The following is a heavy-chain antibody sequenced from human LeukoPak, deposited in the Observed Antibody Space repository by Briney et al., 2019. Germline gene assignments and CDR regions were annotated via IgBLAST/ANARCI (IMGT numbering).Heavy chain of an antibody. Sequence: SETLSLTCTVSGGSISSYYWSWIRQPPGKGLEWIGYIYYSGSTNYNPSLKSRVTISVDTSKNQFPLKLSSVTAADTAVYYCARIRAGCFDLWGRGTLVTVSS. D-gene: IGHD3-16*01. CDR3: ARIRAGCFDL. CDR1: GGSISSYY. J-gene: IGHJ2*01. CDR2: IYYSGST. V-gene: IGHV4-59*01.